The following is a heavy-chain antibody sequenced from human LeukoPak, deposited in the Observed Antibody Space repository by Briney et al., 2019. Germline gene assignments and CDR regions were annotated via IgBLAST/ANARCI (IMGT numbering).Heavy chain of an antibody. CDR3: ARDGSNTALVTDY. J-gene: IGHJ4*02. V-gene: IGHV3-21*01. CDR1: GFTFSSYS. Sequence: GGSLRLSCAASGFTFSSYSMNWVRQAPGKGLEWVSSISSSSTYIYYADSVKGRFTISRDNAKNSLYLQMNSLRAEDTAVYYCARDGSNTALVTDYWGQGTLVTVSS. CDR2: ISSSSTYI. D-gene: IGHD5-18*01.